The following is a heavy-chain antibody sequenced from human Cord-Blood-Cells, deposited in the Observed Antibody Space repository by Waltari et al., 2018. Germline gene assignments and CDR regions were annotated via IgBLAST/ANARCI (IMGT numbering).Heavy chain of an antibody. CDR2: INSDGSST. CDR3: ARDDGSSFDY. V-gene: IGHV3-74*01. D-gene: IGHD6-6*01. CDR1: VLTFSRHS. J-gene: IGHJ4*02. Sequence: EVQLVESGGRLYHTSGWLRHPYAESVLTFSRHSIHWVRQAPGKGLLWVSRINSDGSSTSYADSVKGRFTISRDNAKNTLYLQMNSLRAEDTAVYYCARDDGSSFDYWGQGTLVTVSS.